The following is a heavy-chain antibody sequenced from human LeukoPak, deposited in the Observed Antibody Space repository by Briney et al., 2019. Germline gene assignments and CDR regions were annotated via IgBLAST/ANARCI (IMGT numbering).Heavy chain of an antibody. D-gene: IGHD6-19*01. CDR3: AKDVPVDGQVFDY. CDR1: GFTFSSYS. CDR2: ISGSGGST. J-gene: IGHJ4*02. V-gene: IGHV3-23*01. Sequence: GGSLRLSCAASGFTFSSYSMSWVRQPPGKGLEWVSAISGSGGSTYYADSVKGRFTISRDNSKNTLYLQMNSLRAEDTAVYSCAKDVPVDGQVFDYWGQGTLVTVSS.